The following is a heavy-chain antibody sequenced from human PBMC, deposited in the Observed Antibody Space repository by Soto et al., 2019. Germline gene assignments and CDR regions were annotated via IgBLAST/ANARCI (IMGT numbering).Heavy chain of an antibody. CDR2: IIAISGTA. CDR3: ARSQGSSTSLEIYYYYYYGMDV. D-gene: IGHD2-2*01. J-gene: IGHJ6*02. CDR1: GGTFSSYA. V-gene: IGHV1-69*01. Sequence: QVQLVQSGAEVKKPGSSVKVSCKASGGTFSSYAISWVRQAPGQGLDWMGGIIAISGTANYAQKFQGRVTITADESTSTAYMALSSLRSEDTAVYYCARSQGSSTSLEIYYYYYYGMDVWGQGTTVTVSS.